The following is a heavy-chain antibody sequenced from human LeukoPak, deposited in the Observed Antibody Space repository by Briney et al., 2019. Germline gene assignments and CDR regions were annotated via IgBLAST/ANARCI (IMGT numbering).Heavy chain of an antibody. CDR1: GGSISSYY. CDR3: GKRFYVSGGGWTVDF. D-gene: IGHD6-19*01. Sequence: PSETLSLTCSVSGGSISSYYWSWIRQPPGKGLEWIGYIYYSGHTNYNPSLKSRVTISVDTSENRFSLRLTSVTAADTAVYYCGKRFYVSGGGWTVDFWGQGTLVTVSS. V-gene: IGHV4-59*01. CDR2: IYYSGHT. J-gene: IGHJ4*02.